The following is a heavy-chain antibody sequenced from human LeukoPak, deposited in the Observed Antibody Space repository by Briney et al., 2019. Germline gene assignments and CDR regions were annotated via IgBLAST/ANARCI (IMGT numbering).Heavy chain of an antibody. Sequence: SGPTLVNPTQTLTLTCTFSGFSLSTSGMCVSWIRQPPGKALEWLARIDWDDDKYYSTSLKTWLTISKDTSKNQVVLTMTNMDPVDTATYYCARFHSGSYSGIFDYWGQGTLVTVSS. CDR1: GFSLSTSGMC. D-gene: IGHD1-26*01. CDR2: IDWDDDK. J-gene: IGHJ4*02. V-gene: IGHV2-70*11. CDR3: ARFHSGSYSGIFDY.